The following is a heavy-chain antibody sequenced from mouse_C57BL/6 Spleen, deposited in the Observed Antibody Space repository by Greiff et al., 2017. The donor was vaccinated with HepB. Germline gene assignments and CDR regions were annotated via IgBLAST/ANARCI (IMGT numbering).Heavy chain of an antibody. CDR2: IDPSDSYT. D-gene: IGHD2-3*01. CDR3: ARGDGGTAY. Sequence: QVQLQQPGAELVKPGASVKLSCKASGYTFTSYWMQWVKQRPGQGLEWIGEIDPSDSYTNYNQKFKGKATLTVDTSSSTAYMQLSSLTSEDSAVYYCARGDGGTAYWGQGTLVTVSA. CDR1: GYTFTSYW. J-gene: IGHJ3*01. V-gene: IGHV1-50*01.